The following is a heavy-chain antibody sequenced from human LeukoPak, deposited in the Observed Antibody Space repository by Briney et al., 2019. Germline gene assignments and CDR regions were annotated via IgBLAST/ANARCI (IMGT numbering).Heavy chain of an antibody. CDR1: GFTFSTYG. V-gene: IGHV3-30*02. CDR3: AKIFGGSSGSRYYFDY. D-gene: IGHD1-26*01. J-gene: IGHJ4*02. Sequence: GGSLRLSCAASGFTFSTYGMHWVRQAPGKGLEWVAFIRYDGSNKYYADSVKGRFTISKDNSKSTLYLQMNSLRAEDTAVYYCAKIFGGSSGSRYYFDYWGQGTLVTVSS. CDR2: IRYDGSNK.